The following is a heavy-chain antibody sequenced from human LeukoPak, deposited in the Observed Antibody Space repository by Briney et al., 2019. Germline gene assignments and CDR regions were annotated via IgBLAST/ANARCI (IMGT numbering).Heavy chain of an antibody. V-gene: IGHV3-23*01. Sequence: GGSLRLSCAASGFTFSDYYMTWVRQAPGQGLEWVSGISGSGDNTYYADSVRGRFTISRDKSKSTVYLQMNSLGVEDTAIYYCARGRKLGAPTYFFDYWGQGTLVTVSS. J-gene: IGHJ4*02. CDR3: ARGRKLGAPTYFFDY. CDR1: GFTFSDYY. CDR2: ISGSGDNT. D-gene: IGHD1-26*01.